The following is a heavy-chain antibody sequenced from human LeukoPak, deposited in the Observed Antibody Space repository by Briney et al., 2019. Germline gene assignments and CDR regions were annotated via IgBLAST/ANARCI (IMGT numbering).Heavy chain of an antibody. V-gene: IGHV4-59*01. D-gene: IGHD3-22*01. J-gene: IGHJ5*02. CDR1: GGSISSYY. Sequence: SETLSLTCTVSGGSISSYYWSWIRQPPGKGLEWIGYIYYSGSTNYNPSLKSRVTISVDTSKNQFSLKLSSVTAADTAVYYCARVGMTYYYDSSGPNWFDPWGQGTLVTVSS. CDR2: IYYSGST. CDR3: ARVGMTYYYDSSGPNWFDP.